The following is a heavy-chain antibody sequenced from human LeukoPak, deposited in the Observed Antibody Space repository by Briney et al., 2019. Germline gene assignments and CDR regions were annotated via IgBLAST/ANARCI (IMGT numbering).Heavy chain of an antibody. CDR3: AKDKIVGSTGWYYFDY. D-gene: IGHD6-19*01. V-gene: IGHV3-30*18. J-gene: IGHJ4*02. Sequence: GGSLRLSCAASGFTFSSYAMHWVRQAPGEGLEWVAVISYDGSNKYYADSLKGRFTISRDNSKNTLYLQMNSLRAEDTAVYYCAKDKIVGSTGWYYFDYWGQGTLVTVSS. CDR2: ISYDGSNK. CDR1: GFTFSSYA.